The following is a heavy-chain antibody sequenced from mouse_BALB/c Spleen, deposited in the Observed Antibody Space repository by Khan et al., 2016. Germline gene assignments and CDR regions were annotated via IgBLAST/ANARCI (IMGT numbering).Heavy chain of an antibody. V-gene: IGHV3-2*02. CDR2: ISYSGST. CDR1: GYSITSDYA. Sequence: EVQLQESGPGLVKPSQSLSLTCTVTGYSITSDYAWNWIRQFPGNKLEWMGYISYSGSTSYNPSLKSRISITRETSKNQFFLQLNSVTTEDTATYYCAEDAYWGQGTTLTFSS. J-gene: IGHJ2*01. CDR3: AEDAY.